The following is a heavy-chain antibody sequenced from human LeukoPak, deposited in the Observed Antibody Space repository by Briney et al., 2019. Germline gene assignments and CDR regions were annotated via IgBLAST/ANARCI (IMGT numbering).Heavy chain of an antibody. Sequence: GGSLRLSCAASGFTLSNYLMHWVRQAPGEGLVWVSRVDPDGTTTNYADSVTGRFTTSRDNAKNTLYLQMSSLRAEDTALYYCTRVQAGRSGLMDVWGRGATVTVSS. D-gene: IGHD2-8*02. J-gene: IGHJ6*02. CDR2: VDPDGTTT. CDR3: TRVQAGRSGLMDV. CDR1: GFTLSNYL. V-gene: IGHV3-74*01.